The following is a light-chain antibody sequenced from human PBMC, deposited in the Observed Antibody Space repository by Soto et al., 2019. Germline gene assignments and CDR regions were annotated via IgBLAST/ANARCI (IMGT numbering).Light chain of an antibody. CDR3: QQYFDVPFT. V-gene: IGKV3-20*01. J-gene: IGKJ4*01. Sequence: EIVMTQSPATLSVSPVERATLSCMASQSVSNNYLAWYQQKPGQAPRLLIYGASSRATGIPDRFSGSGSGTDFTLTISSLEAEDVAFYWCQQYFDVPFTFGGGTKVDIK. CDR2: GAS. CDR1: QSVSNNY.